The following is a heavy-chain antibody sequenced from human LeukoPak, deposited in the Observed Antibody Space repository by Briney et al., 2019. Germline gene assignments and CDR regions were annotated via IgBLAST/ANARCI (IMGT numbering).Heavy chain of an antibody. J-gene: IGHJ4*02. Sequence: SQTLSLTCTVSGGSISSGDYYWSWIRQPPGKGLEWIGYIYYSGSTYYNPSLESRVTISVDTSKNQFSLKLSSVTAADTAVYYCARERGNYYDSSGYLDYWGQGTLVTVSS. CDR3: ARERGNYYDSSGYLDY. D-gene: IGHD3-22*01. CDR2: IYYSGST. V-gene: IGHV4-30-4*01. CDR1: GGSISSGDYY.